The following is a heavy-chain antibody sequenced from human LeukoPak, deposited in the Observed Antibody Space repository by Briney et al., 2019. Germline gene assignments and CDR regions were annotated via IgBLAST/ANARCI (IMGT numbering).Heavy chain of an antibody. V-gene: IGHV3-64*04. CDR1: GFTFSSYA. CDR3: ARDKRDQSPLESYYYGMDV. Sequence: GSLRLSCSASGFTFSSYAMHWVRQAPGKGLEYVSAISSNGGSTYYADSVKGRFTISRDNSKNTLYLQMNSLRAEDTAVYYCARDKRDQSPLESYYYGMDVWGQGTTVTVSS. CDR2: ISSNGGST. J-gene: IGHJ6*02.